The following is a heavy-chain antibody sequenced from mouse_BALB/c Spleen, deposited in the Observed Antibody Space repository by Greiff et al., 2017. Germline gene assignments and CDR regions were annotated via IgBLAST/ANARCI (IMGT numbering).Heavy chain of an antibody. D-gene: IGHD2-14*01. V-gene: IGHV1-39*01. Sequence: EVQLQQTGPELVKPGASVKISCKASGYSFTDYIMLWVKQSHGKSLEWIGNINPYYGSTSYNLKFKGKATLTVDKSSSTAYMQLNSLTSEDSAVYYCARSRYRYDEGDYWGQGTSVTVSS. CDR1: GYSFTDYI. CDR3: ARSRYRYDEGDY. J-gene: IGHJ4*01. CDR2: INPYYGST.